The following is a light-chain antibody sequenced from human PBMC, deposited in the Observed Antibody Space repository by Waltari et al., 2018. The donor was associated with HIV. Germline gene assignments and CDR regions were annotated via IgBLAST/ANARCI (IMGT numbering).Light chain of an antibody. J-gene: IGLJ2*01. CDR3: GVWDDSLSGQAV. CDR1: SSNIGSNT. Sequence: QSVLTQPASVSGTPGQRVTISCSGSSSNIGSNTVTWYQQLPGAAPNLFIFGDDLRPSGVPDRFSGTKSGTSASLTISGRQCEDEAVYFCGVWDDSLSGQAVFGGGTILTVL. CDR2: GDD. V-gene: IGLV1-44*01.